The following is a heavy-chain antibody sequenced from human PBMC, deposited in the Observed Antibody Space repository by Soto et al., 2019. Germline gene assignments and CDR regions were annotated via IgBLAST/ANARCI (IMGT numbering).Heavy chain of an antibody. J-gene: IGHJ5*02. CDR1: GYTFTSYG. V-gene: IGHV1-18*04. CDR2: ISAYNGNT. D-gene: IGHD6-19*01. CDR3: ARGRGIAVAGTSRGRSWFDP. Sequence: VASVKVSCKASGYTFTSYGISWVRQAPGQGLEWMGWISAYNGNTNYAQKLQGRVTMTTDTSTSTAYMELRSLRSDDTAVYYCARGRGIAVAGTSRGRSWFDPWGQGTLVTVSS.